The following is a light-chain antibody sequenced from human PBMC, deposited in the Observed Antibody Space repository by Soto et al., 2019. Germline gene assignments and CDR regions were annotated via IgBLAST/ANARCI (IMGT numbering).Light chain of an antibody. V-gene: IGLV2-14*01. Sequence: QSALPQPASVYGSPGQSITISCTGTSSDVGGYNYVSWYQQHPGKAPKLMIYDVSNRPSGVSNRFSGSKSGNTASLTISGLQAEDEADYYCSSYTSSSTLVFGTGTKVTVL. CDR1: SSDVGGYNY. CDR3: SSYTSSSTLV. J-gene: IGLJ1*01. CDR2: DVS.